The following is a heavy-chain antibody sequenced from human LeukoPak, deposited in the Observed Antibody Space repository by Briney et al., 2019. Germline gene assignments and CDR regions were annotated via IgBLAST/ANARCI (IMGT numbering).Heavy chain of an antibody. CDR3: ARGGVTAIRDAFDI. Sequence: PSETLSLTCTIAGGSISGCSYYWSWIRQNPGKGLEWIGYIYYSGSTYYNPSLKSRVTISVDTSKNQFSLKLSSVTAADTAVYYCARGGVTAIRDAFDIWGQGTMVTVSS. CDR1: GGSISGCSYY. J-gene: IGHJ3*02. V-gene: IGHV4-31*03. CDR2: IYYSGST. D-gene: IGHD2-21*02.